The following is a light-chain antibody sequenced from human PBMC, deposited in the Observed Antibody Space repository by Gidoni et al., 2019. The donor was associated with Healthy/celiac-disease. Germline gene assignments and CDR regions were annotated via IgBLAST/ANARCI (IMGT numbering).Light chain of an antibody. CDR1: QSVSSSY. CDR2: GAS. V-gene: IGKV3-20*01. Sequence: VLTQSPGTLAWSPGVRATLSCRASQSVSSSYLACYQQKQGKAPRLLIYGASSSATGIPDSFSGSGSGTDFTLTNSRLEPEDIAVYYCQQYGSSPLTFGQXTKVEIK. CDR3: QQYGSSPLT. J-gene: IGKJ1*01.